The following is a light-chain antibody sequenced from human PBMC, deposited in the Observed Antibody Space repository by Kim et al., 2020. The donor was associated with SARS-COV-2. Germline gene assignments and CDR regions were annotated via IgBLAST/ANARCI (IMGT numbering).Light chain of an antibody. J-gene: IGKJ4*01. CDR1: QSVSTN. V-gene: IGKV3-15*01. CDR2: DAS. Sequence: EIVMTQSPATLSVSPGERATLSCRASQSVSTNLAWYQQKPGQAPRLLIYDASTRATSIPARFSGSGSGTEFTLTISSLQSEDFAVYYCQQYNDWPPLTFGGGTKLEI. CDR3: QQYNDWPPLT.